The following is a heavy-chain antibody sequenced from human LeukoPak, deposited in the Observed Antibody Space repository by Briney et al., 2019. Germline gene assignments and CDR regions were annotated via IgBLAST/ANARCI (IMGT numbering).Heavy chain of an antibody. D-gene: IGHD6-13*01. V-gene: IGHV4-34*01. CDR1: GGSFSGYY. CDR3: ARGYSSSHRFDY. Sequence: PSETLSLTCAVYGGSFSGYYWSWIRQPPGKGLEWIGEINHSGSTNHNPSLKSRVTISVDTSKNQFSLKLSSVTAADTGVYYCARGYSSSHRFDYWGQGTLVTVSS. CDR2: INHSGST. J-gene: IGHJ4*02.